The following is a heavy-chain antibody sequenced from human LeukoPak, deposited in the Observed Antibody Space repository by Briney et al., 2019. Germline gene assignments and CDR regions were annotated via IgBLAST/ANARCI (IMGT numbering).Heavy chain of an antibody. V-gene: IGHV3-30-3*01. CDR3: ARDGRGVPNYFDY. CDR2: ISYDGSNK. J-gene: IGHJ4*02. D-gene: IGHD1-26*01. CDR1: GFTFSSYA. Sequence: PGGSLRLSCAASGFTFSSYAMHWVRQAPGKGLEWVAVISYDGSNKYYADSVKGRFTISRGNSKNTLYLQMNSLRAEDTAVYYCARDGRGVPNYFDYWGQGTLVTVSS.